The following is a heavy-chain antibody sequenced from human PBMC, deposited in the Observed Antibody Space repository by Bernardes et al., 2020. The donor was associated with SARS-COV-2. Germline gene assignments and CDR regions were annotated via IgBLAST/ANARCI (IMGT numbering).Heavy chain of an antibody. J-gene: IGHJ6*02. CDR3: ARGGLIRDSSGSHYYYYGMDV. CDR2: IIPIFGTA. V-gene: IGHV1-69*13. CDR1: GGTFSSYA. Sequence: SVKVSCKASGGTFSSYAISWVRQAPGQGLEWMGGIIPIFGTANYAQKFQGRVTITADESTSTAYMELSSLRSEDTAVYYCARGGLIRDSSGSHYYYYGMDVWGQGTTVTVSS. D-gene: IGHD3-22*01.